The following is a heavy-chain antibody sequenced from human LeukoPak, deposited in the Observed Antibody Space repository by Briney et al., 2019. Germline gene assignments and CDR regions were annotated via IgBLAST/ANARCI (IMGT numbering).Heavy chain of an antibody. CDR3: ARDNTGTNGQDY. Sequence: PGGSLRLSCAASGFTFTTYWMSWVRQAPGKGLEWVANIKNDGSETYYVDSVKGRFTISRDDAKNSLYLQMNSLRAEDTAIYYCARDNTGTNGQDYWGQGTLVTVSS. CDR1: GFTFTTYW. CDR2: IKNDGSET. J-gene: IGHJ4*02. D-gene: IGHD1-7*01. V-gene: IGHV3-7*01.